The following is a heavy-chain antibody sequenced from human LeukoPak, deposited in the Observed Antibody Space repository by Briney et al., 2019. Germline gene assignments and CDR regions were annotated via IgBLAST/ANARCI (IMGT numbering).Heavy chain of an antibody. V-gene: IGHV4-4*07. Sequence: SETLSLTCTVSGGSISSYYWNWIRQPAGKGLEWIGRIHTSGSTNYNPSLKSRVTMSVDTSKNKFSLKLSSVTAADTAVYYCARGREDGYNAFDYWGQGTLVTVSS. J-gene: IGHJ4*02. CDR3: ARGREDGYNAFDY. CDR1: GGSISSYY. D-gene: IGHD5-24*01. CDR2: IHTSGST.